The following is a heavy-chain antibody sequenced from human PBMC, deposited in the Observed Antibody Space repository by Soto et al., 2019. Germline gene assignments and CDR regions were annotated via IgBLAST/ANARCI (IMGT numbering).Heavy chain of an antibody. CDR3: ARDLRGHYGP. CDR1: GFNFRNFN. V-gene: IGHV3-21*06. CDR2: VSGSSSYI. D-gene: IGHD4-17*01. Sequence: LRLSCEGSGFNFRNFNMIWVRQAPGKGLEWVSSVSGSSSYIYYVDSVKGRFTVPRDNANNLVFLQMNGLRPEDTAMYYCARDLRGHYGPWGQGTMVTVSS. J-gene: IGHJ3*01.